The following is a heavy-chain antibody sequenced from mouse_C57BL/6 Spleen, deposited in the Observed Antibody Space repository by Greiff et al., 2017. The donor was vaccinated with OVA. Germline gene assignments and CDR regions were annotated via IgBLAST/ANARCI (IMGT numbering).Heavy chain of an antibody. CDR2: IDPSDSYT. CDR3: ARGRLDYGSSWYFDV. Sequence: QVQLKQPGAELVKPGASVKLSCKASGYTFTSYWMQWVKQRPGQGLEWIGEIDPSDSYTNYNQKFKGKATLTVETSSSTAYMQVSSLTSEDSAVYYCARGRLDYGSSWYFDVWGTGTTVTVSS. J-gene: IGHJ1*03. D-gene: IGHD1-1*01. V-gene: IGHV1-50*01. CDR1: GYTFTSYW.